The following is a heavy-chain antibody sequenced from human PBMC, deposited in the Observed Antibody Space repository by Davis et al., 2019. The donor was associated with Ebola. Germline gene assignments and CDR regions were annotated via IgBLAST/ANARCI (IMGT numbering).Heavy chain of an antibody. Sequence: SETLSLTCTVSGGSISSGDYYWSWIRQPPGKGLEWIGYIYYSGSTYYNPSLKSRVTISVDTSKNQFSLKLSSVTAADTAVYYCARRRGYSGYGRFDYWGQGTLVTVSS. CDR3: ARRRGYSGYGRFDY. CDR2: IYYSGST. D-gene: IGHD5-12*01. CDR1: GGSISSGDYY. J-gene: IGHJ4*02. V-gene: IGHV4-30-4*01.